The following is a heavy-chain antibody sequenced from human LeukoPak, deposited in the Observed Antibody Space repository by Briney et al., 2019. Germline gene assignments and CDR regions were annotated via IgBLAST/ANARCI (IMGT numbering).Heavy chain of an antibody. Sequence: SETLSLTCTVSGASISSTTYYWGWIRQPPRKGLEWIASIYYSGSTYYNPSLKSRVTISVDTSKNQFSLKLSSVTAADTAVYYCARGMAAAYDYNWFDPWGQGTLVTVSS. CDR3: ARGMAAAYDYNWFDP. CDR2: IYYSGST. D-gene: IGHD5-12*01. V-gene: IGHV4-39*01. J-gene: IGHJ5*02. CDR1: GASISSTTYY.